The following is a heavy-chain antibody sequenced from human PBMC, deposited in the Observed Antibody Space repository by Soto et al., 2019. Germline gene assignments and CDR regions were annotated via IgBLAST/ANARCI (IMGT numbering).Heavy chain of an antibody. Sequence: SETLSLTCTVTGGSISSYFWSWIRKPPGRGLEWIGHIHYSGSTNYNPSLKSRVTISVDTSKNQVSLKLSSVTAADTAMYFCARQVSSAWPPYYYDMDVWGQGTTVT. D-gene: IGHD6-25*01. CDR2: IHYSGST. V-gene: IGHV4-59*08. CDR1: GGSISSYF. J-gene: IGHJ6*02. CDR3: ARQVSSAWPPYYYDMDV.